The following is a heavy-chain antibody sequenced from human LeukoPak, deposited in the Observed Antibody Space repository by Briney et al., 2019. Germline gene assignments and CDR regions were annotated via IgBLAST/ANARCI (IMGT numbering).Heavy chain of an antibody. D-gene: IGHD3-3*01. CDR1: GFVFSDAW. J-gene: IGHJ4*02. CDR3: STMSAIFGVVIPDY. V-gene: IGHV3-15*01. CDR2: IKSKTNGGTT. Sequence: GGSLRLSCAVSGFVFSDAWMSWVRQAPGKGLEWVGRIKSKTNGGTTDYAAPVKGRFSISRDDSKNTLFLQMYSLRTEDTGVYYCSTMSAIFGVVIPDYWGQGTLVTVSS.